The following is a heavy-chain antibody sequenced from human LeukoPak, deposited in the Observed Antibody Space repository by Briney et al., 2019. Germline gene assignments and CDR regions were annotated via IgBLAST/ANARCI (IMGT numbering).Heavy chain of an antibody. Sequence: SETLSLTCTVSGGSISSHYWNWIRQPPGKGLEWIGYIYYSGDTNYNPSLKSRVTISVDTSKTQFSLKLRSVTAADTAVYYCARDRGGAAAFDWFDPWGQGTLVTVSS. CDR2: IYYSGDT. V-gene: IGHV4-59*11. CDR3: ARDRGGAAAFDWFDP. D-gene: IGHD6-13*01. CDR1: GGSISSHY. J-gene: IGHJ5*02.